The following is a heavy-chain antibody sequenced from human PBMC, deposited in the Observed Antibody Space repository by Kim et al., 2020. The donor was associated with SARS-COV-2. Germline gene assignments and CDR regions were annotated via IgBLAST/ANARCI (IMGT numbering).Heavy chain of an antibody. CDR2: ISSNGGST. D-gene: IGHD3-3*01. Sequence: GGSLRLSCSASGFTFSSYAMHWVRQAPGKGLEYVSAISSNGGSTYYADSVKGRFTISRDNSKNTLYLQMSSLRAEDTAVYYCVKAYDFWSGYYRVWGQGTLVTVSS. CDR1: GFTFSSYA. CDR3: VKAYDFWSGYYRV. J-gene: IGHJ4*02. V-gene: IGHV3-64D*09.